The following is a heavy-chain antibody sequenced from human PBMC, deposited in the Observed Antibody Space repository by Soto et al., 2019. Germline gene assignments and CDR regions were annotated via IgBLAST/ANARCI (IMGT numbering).Heavy chain of an antibody. Sequence: LRLSCKASGVTFSDFVMHWFRQAPGKGLEWVSAIWYYGRYQYYADPLMFRFTTASDNSNNTLFLQVNSLRVEDTAVYYCARDRLITYVGKTAPDXWGQGALVTVSX. CDR2: IWYYGRYQ. D-gene: IGHD1-26*01. CDR3: ARDRLITYVGKTAPDX. J-gene: IGHJ5*02. V-gene: IGHV3-33*01. CDR1: GVTFSDFV.